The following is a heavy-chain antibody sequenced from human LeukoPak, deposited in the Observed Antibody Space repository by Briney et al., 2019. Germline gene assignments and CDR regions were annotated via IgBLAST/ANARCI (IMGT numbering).Heavy chain of an antibody. CDR2: ITGSGGST. J-gene: IGHJ6*03. CDR3: ARDGSSSWYNYYYYYMDV. D-gene: IGHD6-13*01. Sequence: PGGSLRLSCAASRFTFSIYAMSWVRQAPGKGLEWVSAITGSGGSTWYADSVKGRFTISRDNAKNSLYLQMNSLRAEDTAVYYCARDGSSSWYNYYYYYMDVWGKGTTVTVSS. CDR1: RFTFSIYA. V-gene: IGHV3-23*01.